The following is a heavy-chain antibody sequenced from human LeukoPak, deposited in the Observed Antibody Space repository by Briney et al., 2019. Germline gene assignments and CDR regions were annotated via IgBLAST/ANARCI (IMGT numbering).Heavy chain of an antibody. Sequence: ASVKVSCKASGYTFTSYGISWVRQAPGQGLEWMGWISAYNGNTNYAQKLQGRVTMTTDTSTSTAYMELRSLRSDDTAVYYCARDPDGYSRNAVHFDYWGQGTLVTVSS. CDR2: ISAYNGNT. D-gene: IGHD5-12*01. J-gene: IGHJ4*02. CDR1: GYTFTSYG. V-gene: IGHV1-18*01. CDR3: ARDPDGYSRNAVHFDY.